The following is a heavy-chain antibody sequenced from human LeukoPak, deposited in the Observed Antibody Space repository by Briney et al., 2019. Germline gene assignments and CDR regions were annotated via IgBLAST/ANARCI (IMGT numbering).Heavy chain of an antibody. Sequence: ASETLSLTCTVSGGSISSSSYYWGWIRQPPGKGLDWVGSIHYSGSTYYNPSLKSRVTISVDTSKNQFSLKLSSVTAADTAVYYCARFSRYSSGWLTPIYIDHWGQGTLVTVSS. D-gene: IGHD6-19*01. CDR1: GGSISSSSYY. J-gene: IGHJ4*02. CDR3: ARFSRYSSGWLTPIYIDH. V-gene: IGHV4-39*01. CDR2: IHYSGST.